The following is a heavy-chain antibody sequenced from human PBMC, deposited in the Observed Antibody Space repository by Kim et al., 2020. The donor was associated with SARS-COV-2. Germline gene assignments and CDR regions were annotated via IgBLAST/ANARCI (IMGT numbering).Heavy chain of an antibody. V-gene: IGHV3-30*04. Sequence: GGSLRLSCAASGFTFSSYAMHWVRQAPGKGLEWGAVISYDGRNKYYADSVKGRFTISRDNSKNTLYLQMNSLRAEDTAVYYFARGVVPAAGYYYYGMAVWGRGATVTVPS. J-gene: IGHJ6*02. CDR1: GFTFSSYA. D-gene: IGHD2-2*01. CDR2: ISYDGRNK. CDR3: ARGVVPAAGYYYYGMAV.